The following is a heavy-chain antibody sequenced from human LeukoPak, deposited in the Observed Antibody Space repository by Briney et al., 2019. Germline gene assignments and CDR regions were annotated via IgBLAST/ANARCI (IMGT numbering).Heavy chain of an antibody. CDR1: GYTFTSYG. CDR2: ISAYNGNT. CDR3: ARGPPRVVPAAKFYFDY. Sequence: GASVKVSCKASGYTFTSYGISWVRQAPGQGLEWMGWISAYNGNTNYAQKLQGRVTMTTDTSTSTAYMELRSLRSDDTAVYYCARGPPRVVPAAKFYFDYWGQGTLATVSS. D-gene: IGHD2-2*01. J-gene: IGHJ4*02. V-gene: IGHV1-18*01.